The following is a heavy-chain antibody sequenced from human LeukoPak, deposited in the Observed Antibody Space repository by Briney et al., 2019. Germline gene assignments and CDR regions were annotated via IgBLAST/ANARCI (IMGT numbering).Heavy chain of an antibody. V-gene: IGHV4-30-4*08. CDR2: IYDSGST. CDR3: TSTNCGSPSCYGANWFDP. CDR1: GGSISSGDYY. D-gene: IGHD2-2*01. J-gene: IGHJ5*02. Sequence: SETLSLTSTVSGGSISSGDYYWSWIRQPPGKGLEWIGYIYDSGSTFHYNPSLKSRVNISVDTSKNQLSLRLSSVTAVDTAVYYCTSTNCGSPSCYGANWFDPWGQGTLVTVSS.